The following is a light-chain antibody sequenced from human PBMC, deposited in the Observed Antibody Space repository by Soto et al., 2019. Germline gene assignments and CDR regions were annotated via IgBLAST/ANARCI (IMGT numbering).Light chain of an antibody. CDR3: SSYTSSSTLFV. V-gene: IGLV2-14*01. CDR1: SSDVGGYNY. CDR2: DVS. J-gene: IGLJ1*01. Sequence: QSVLTQPASVSGSPGQSITISCTGTSSDVGGYNYVSWYQQHPGKAPKLMIYDVSNRPSGVSNRFSGSKSGNTASLTISGLQHEDEADYYCSSYTSSSTLFVFATGTKLTVL.